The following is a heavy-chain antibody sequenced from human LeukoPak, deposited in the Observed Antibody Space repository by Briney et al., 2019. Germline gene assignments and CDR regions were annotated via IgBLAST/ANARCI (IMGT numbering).Heavy chain of an antibody. V-gene: IGHV1-46*01. CDR1: GYTFTSYY. Sequence: GASVKVSCKASGYTFTSYYMHWVRQAPGQGLEWMGIINPSGGSTSYAQKFQGRVTMTRDTSTSTVYMELSSLRFEDTAVYYCARFGSGYDLGYWGQGTMVTVSS. CDR3: ARFGSGYDLGY. D-gene: IGHD5-12*01. CDR2: INPSGGST. J-gene: IGHJ4*02.